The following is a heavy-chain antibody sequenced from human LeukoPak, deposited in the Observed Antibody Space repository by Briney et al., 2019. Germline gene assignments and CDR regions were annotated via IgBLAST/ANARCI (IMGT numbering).Heavy chain of an antibody. J-gene: IGHJ2*01. Sequence: SETLSLTCAVYGGSFSGYYWSWIRQPPGKGLEWIGEINHSGSTNYNPSLKSRVTISADTSKNQFSLKLSSVTAADTAVYYCARGRRVRGVIIATRYWYFDLWGRGTLVTVSS. V-gene: IGHV4-34*01. D-gene: IGHD3-10*01. CDR3: ARGRRVRGVIIATRYWYFDL. CDR2: INHSGST. CDR1: GGSFSGYY.